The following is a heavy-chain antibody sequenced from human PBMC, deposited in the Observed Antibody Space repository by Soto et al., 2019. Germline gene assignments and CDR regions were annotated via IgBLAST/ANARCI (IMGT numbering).Heavy chain of an antibody. CDR1: GFIFSIHW. CDR2: INGDGSST. J-gene: IGHJ4*02. V-gene: IGHV3-74*01. CDR3: ASIPPSAVGATSEVDY. Sequence: EVQLVESGGGLVQPGGSLSLSCAASGFIFSIHWMHWVRQGPGKGLEWVSRINGDGSSTSYAASVKGRFTISRDNAKNALYLQMNSLRADDTGVYYCASIPPSAVGATSEVDYWGQGILVAVSS. D-gene: IGHD1-26*01.